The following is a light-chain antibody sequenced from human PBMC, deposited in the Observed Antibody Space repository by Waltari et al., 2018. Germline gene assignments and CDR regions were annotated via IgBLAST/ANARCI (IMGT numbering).Light chain of an antibody. V-gene: IGLV2-11*01. Sequence: QSALTQPRSVSGSPGQSVTLSCTGTSRDVGGYDYVSWYKQRPGKAPKVMVYEVSMRPSGVPDRFSGSKSGNTASLTISGLRAEDEAEYYCCSYAGSHSWVFGGGTRLTVL. CDR3: CSYAGSHSWV. CDR1: SRDVGGYDY. J-gene: IGLJ3*02. CDR2: EVS.